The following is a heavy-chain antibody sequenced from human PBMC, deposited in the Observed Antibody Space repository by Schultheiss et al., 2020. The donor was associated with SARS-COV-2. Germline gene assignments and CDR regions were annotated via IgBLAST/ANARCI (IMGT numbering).Heavy chain of an antibody. V-gene: IGHV3-74*01. CDR3: ARPYCSSTSLYWSDYYYYGMDV. CDR1: GFTFSSYW. Sequence: GGSLRLSCAASGFTFSSYWMHWVRHTPGKGLVSVSQINGDGSIRNYVDSVKGRFTDSRDNSINTLYLQMNSLRAEDTAVYYCARPYCSSTSLYWSDYYYYGMDVWCQGATVTVAS. D-gene: IGHD2-2*01. J-gene: IGHJ6*02. CDR2: INGDGSIR.